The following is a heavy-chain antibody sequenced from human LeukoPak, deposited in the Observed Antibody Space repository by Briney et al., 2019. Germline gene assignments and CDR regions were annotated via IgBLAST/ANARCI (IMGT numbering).Heavy chain of an antibody. D-gene: IGHD3-10*01. CDR3: AKDFAISLRFGEDYYGMDV. CDR1: GFTFSSYG. V-gene: IGHV3-23*01. CDR2: INGGPDDNT. Sequence: GGSLRLSCAASGFTFSSYGMSWVRQAPGKGLEWVSTINGGPDDNTYYADSVKGRFTTSRDNSRNTLYLQMNSLRAEDTAIYFCAKDFAISLRFGEDYYGMDVWGQGTTVTVSS. J-gene: IGHJ6*02.